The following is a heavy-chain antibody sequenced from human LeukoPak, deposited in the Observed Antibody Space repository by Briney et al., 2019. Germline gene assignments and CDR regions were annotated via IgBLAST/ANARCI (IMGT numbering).Heavy chain of an antibody. Sequence: ASVKVSCKASGYTFTGYSMHWVRQAPGQGLESMGWINPNSGGTNYAQRFQGRVTMTRDTSISTAYMELSRLRSDDTAVYYCARGASGVYTVTTSWFDPWGQGTLVTVSS. D-gene: IGHD4-17*01. CDR1: GYTFTGYS. CDR2: INPNSGGT. V-gene: IGHV1-2*02. J-gene: IGHJ5*02. CDR3: ARGASGVYTVTTSWFDP.